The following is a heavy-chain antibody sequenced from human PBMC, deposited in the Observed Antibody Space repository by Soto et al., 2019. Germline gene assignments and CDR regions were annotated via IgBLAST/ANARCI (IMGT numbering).Heavy chain of an antibody. J-gene: IGHJ1*01. CDR3: VKIRKNYRAEYFQD. Sequence: PGGSLRLSCAVSGFDFSDYYMSWIRQAPGKGLEWLSYISGSGATIYYADSVKGRFTLSRDNVDDSLSLHMNNLRGDDTAIYYCVKIRKNYRAEYFQDWGQGTLVTVSS. D-gene: IGHD1-7*01. CDR2: ISGSGATI. V-gene: IGHV3-11*01. CDR1: GFDFSDYY.